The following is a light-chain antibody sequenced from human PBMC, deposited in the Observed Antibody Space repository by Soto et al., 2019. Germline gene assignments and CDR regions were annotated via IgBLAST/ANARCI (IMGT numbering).Light chain of an antibody. V-gene: IGKV4-1*01. CDR1: QSVLYSSNNKNY. J-gene: IGKJ2*01. CDR3: QQYASTPPT. Sequence: DIVMTQSPDSLAVSLGERATINCKSSQSVLYSSNNKNYLAGYQQRPGQPPKLLIYWASTRESGVPDRFSGRGSGTDFTLTITSLQADDVAVYYCQQYASTPPTFGQGTKLEIK. CDR2: WAS.